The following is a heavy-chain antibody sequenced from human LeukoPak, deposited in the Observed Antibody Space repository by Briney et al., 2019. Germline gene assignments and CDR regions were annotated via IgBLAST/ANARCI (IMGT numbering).Heavy chain of an antibody. CDR2: ISAYNGNT. J-gene: IGHJ6*03. Sequence: ASVKVSCKASGYTFTSYGISWVRQAPGQGLEWMGWISAYNGNTNYAQKLQRRVTMTTDTSTSTAYMELRSLRSDDTAVYYCARVDHDYVWGRNYYYYYMDVWGKGTTVTISS. V-gene: IGHV1-18*01. CDR1: GYTFTSYG. D-gene: IGHD3-16*01. CDR3: ARVDHDYVWGRNYYYYYMDV.